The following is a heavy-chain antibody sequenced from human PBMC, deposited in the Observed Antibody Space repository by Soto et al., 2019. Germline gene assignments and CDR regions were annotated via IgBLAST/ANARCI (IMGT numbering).Heavy chain of an antibody. Sequence: PGESLKISCKGSGDSFTSYWIGWVRQMPGKGLEWMGIIYPGDSDTRYSPSFQGQVTISADKSISTAYLQWSSLKASDTAMYYCAITRHYYYDSRSTPAPFDYWGQGTLVTVSS. CDR1: GDSFTSYW. V-gene: IGHV5-51*01. CDR3: AITRHYYYDSRSTPAPFDY. J-gene: IGHJ4*02. D-gene: IGHD3-22*01. CDR2: IYPGDSDT.